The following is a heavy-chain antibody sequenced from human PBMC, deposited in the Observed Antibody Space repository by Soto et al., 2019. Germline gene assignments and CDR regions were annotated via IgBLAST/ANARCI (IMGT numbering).Heavy chain of an antibody. CDR2: IYSGGST. J-gene: IGHJ6*02. V-gene: IGHV3-53*01. CDR3: ARDRLGFYGMDV. CDR1: GFTVSSNY. D-gene: IGHD3-22*01. Sequence: EVQLVESGGGLIQPGGSLRLSCAASGFTVSSNYMSWVRQAPGKGLEWVSVIYSGGSTYFADSVKGRFTISRDNSKNTLYLQMNSLRAEDTAVYYCARDRLGFYGMDVWGQGTTVTVSS.